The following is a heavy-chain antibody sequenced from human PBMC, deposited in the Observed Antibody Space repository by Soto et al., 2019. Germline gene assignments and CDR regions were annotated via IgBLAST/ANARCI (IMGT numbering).Heavy chain of an antibody. CDR2: ISSSSSTI. J-gene: IGHJ3*02. Sequence: GGSLRLSCAASGFTFSSYIMNWVRQAPGRGLEGVSYISSSSSTIYYADSVKGRFTIYRDNAKNSRYLQMNSLRDEDTAVYYCAKGWGGYSYGSDAFGIWGQGTMVTVSS. CDR3: AKGWGGYSYGSDAFGI. V-gene: IGHV3-48*02. CDR1: GFTFSSYI. D-gene: IGHD5-18*01.